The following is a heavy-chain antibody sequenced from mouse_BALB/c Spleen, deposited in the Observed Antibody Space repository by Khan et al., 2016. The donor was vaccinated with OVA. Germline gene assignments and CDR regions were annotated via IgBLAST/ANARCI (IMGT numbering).Heavy chain of an antibody. V-gene: IGHV9-3-1*01. D-gene: IGHD1-1*02. J-gene: IGHJ1*01. CDR3: AIGGYWYFDV. CDR2: INTYTGEP. CDR1: GYTFTNYG. Sequence: QIQLVQSGPELKKPGETVKISCKASGYTFTNYGMNWVKQAPGKGLKWMGWINTYTGEPTYADDFKGRFAFSLDTSASTAYLQINNLKNEDTATYFCAIGGYWYFDVWGAGTTVTVSS.